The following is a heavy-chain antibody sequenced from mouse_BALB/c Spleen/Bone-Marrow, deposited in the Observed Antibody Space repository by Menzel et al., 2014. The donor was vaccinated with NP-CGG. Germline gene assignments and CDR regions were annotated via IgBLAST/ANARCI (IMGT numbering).Heavy chain of an antibody. D-gene: IGHD1-1*01. Sequence: EVKVIESGGGLVQPGGSLKLSCAASGFDFSSYWMSWVRQVPGKGLEWIGEINPDSSTINYTPSLKDKFIISRDNARNTLYLQMSRVRSEDSALYYCARLSYYGNLFVWGAGTTVTVSS. CDR1: GFDFSSYW. V-gene: IGHV4-1*02. J-gene: IGHJ1*01. CDR3: ARLSYYGNLFV. CDR2: INPDSSTI.